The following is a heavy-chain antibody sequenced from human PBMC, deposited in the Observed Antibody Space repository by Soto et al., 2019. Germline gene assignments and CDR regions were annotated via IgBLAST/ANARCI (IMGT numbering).Heavy chain of an antibody. CDR3: TRGPRPISTGTGAY. D-gene: IGHD3-10*01. CDR2: IYNDGTYS. Sequence: SLRLSCAASGFIFKMYWMHWVRQSPGKGLVWISRIYNDGTYSDYADSVRGRFTISRDNVNDTLYLQMNNLRAEDSGLYYCTRGPRPISTGTGAYSGQVTQVTVSS. CDR1: GFIFKMYW. V-gene: IGHV3-74*01. J-gene: IGHJ4*02.